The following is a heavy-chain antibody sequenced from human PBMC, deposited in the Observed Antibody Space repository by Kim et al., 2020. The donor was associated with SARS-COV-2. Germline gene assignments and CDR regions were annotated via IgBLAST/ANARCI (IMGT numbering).Heavy chain of an antibody. CDR3: ASQYYYGPGGAFDP. D-gene: IGHD3-10*01. Sequence: SQTLSLTCAISGDSVSSSSAAWNWIRQSPSRGLEWLGRTYYRSKWYNDYAVSVKSRITVNPDTSKNQFSLQLNSVTPEDTAVYYCASQYYYGPGGAFDPWGQAVLLTVSS. J-gene: IGHJ5*02. CDR1: GDSVSSSSAA. CDR2: TYYRSKWYN. V-gene: IGHV6-1*01.